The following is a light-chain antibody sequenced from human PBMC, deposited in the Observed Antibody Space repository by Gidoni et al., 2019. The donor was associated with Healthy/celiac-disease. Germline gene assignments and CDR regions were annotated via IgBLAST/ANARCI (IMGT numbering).Light chain of an antibody. Sequence: DIQMTQSPSSLSASVGDRVTITCRASQSISSSLNWYQQKPGKAPKLLIDAASSLQSGVPSRCSGSGSRKDFTITSSSLQQEDVATYYCQQSNSTPQTFGQGTKVEIK. CDR3: QQSNSTPQT. CDR1: QSISSS. V-gene: IGKV1-39*01. J-gene: IGKJ1*01. CDR2: AAS.